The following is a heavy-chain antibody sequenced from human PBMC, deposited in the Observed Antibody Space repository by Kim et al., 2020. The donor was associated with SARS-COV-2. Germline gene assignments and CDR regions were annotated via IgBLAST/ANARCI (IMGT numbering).Heavy chain of an antibody. J-gene: IGHJ4*02. CDR3: AKSSGGYYNPLYS. CDR1: GFTFDDYA. D-gene: IGHD3-10*01. Sequence: GGSLRLSCAASGFTFDDYAMHWVRQAPGKGLEWVSGISWNSGSIGYADSVKGRFTISRDNAKKSLYLQMNSLRAEDTALYYCAKSSGGYYNPLYSWGQGTLVTVSS. V-gene: IGHV3-9*01. CDR2: ISWNSGSI.